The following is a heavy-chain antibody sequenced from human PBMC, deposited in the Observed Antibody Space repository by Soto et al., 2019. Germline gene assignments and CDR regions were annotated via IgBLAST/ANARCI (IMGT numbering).Heavy chain of an antibody. J-gene: IGHJ4*02. CDR2: ISYDGSNK. D-gene: IGHD1-26*01. CDR3: AISGSYSTKLDY. V-gene: IGHV3-30-3*01. CDR1: GFTFSSYA. Sequence: QVQLVESGGGVVQPGRSLRLSCAASGFTFSSYAMHWVRQAPGKGLEWVAVISYDGSNKYYADSVKGRFTISRDNSKNPLYLQMNSLRAEDTAVYYCAISGSYSTKLDYWGQGTLVTVSS.